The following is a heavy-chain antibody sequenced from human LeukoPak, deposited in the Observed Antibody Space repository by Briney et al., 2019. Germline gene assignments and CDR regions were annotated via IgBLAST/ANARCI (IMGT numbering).Heavy chain of an antibody. CDR3: ARERGYNYGYSGYYDQ. V-gene: IGHV3-48*03. CDR2: ISTSGAST. J-gene: IGHJ4*02. Sequence: GGSLRLSCAASGFPFSNFEMNWVRQAPGKGLEWISYISTSGASTYYADSVKGRFTVSRDNAKNSMYLRMDTLRAEDTAVYYCARERGYNYGYSGYYDQWGQGILVTVSS. D-gene: IGHD5-18*01. CDR1: GFPFSNFE.